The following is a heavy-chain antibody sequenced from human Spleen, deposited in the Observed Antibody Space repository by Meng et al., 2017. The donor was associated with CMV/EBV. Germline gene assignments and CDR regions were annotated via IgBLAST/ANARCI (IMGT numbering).Heavy chain of an antibody. CDR3: ARGRGLDDFWSGYPGYYYYGMDV. CDR2: IYYSGST. V-gene: IGHV4-39*07. CDR1: GGSISSSSYY. Sequence: SETLSLTCTVSGGSISSSSYYWGWIRQPPGKGLEWIGSIYYSGSTYYNPSLKSRVTISVDTSKNQFSLKLSSVTAADTAVYYCARGRGLDDFWSGYPGYYYYGMDVWGPGTTVTVSS. D-gene: IGHD3-3*01. J-gene: IGHJ6*02.